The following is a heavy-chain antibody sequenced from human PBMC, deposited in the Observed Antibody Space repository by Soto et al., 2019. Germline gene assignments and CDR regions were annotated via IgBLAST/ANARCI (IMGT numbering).Heavy chain of an antibody. CDR2: IKQDVSEK. V-gene: IGHV3-7*01. CDR1: AFTFSSYS. D-gene: IGHD3-16*01. CDR3: AREVDDYVWGSYIAPYYYGMDV. Sequence: LALSFASSAFTFSSYSISCVIQAPGKGLEWVANIKQDVSEKNNGGSVKGGSTISRDNARNSLYLKMNSMRAEDTAVYYCAREVDDYVWGSYIAPYYYGMDVWGQGTTVTVSS. J-gene: IGHJ6*02.